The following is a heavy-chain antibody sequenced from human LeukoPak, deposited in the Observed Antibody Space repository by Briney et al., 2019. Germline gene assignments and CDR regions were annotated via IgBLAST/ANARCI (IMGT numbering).Heavy chain of an antibody. Sequence: ASVKVSCKASGYTFTNYPMNWVRQAPGQGLEWLGWINTNTGNPTYAQGFTGRFVSSLDTSVSTAYLQISNLKAEDAAVYYCARDAPGKYFVWFGPWGQGTMVTVSS. CDR1: GYTFTNYP. CDR2: INTNTGNP. V-gene: IGHV7-4-1*02. D-gene: IGHD1-14*01. CDR3: ARDAPGKYFVWFGP. J-gene: IGHJ5*02.